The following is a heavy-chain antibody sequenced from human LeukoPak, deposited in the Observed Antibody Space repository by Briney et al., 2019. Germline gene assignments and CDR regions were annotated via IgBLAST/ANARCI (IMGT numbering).Heavy chain of an antibody. J-gene: IGHJ4*02. V-gene: IGHV4-31*03. Sequence: SQTLSLTCTVSGGSISSGGYYWSWIRQHPGKGLEWIGYIYYSGSTYYNPSLKSRVTISVNTSKNQLSLKLSPVTAADTAVYYCARESYYYDSSGYLYFFDYWGQGTLVTVSS. CDR1: GGSISSGGYY. CDR3: ARESYYYDSSGYLYFFDY. D-gene: IGHD3-22*01. CDR2: IYYSGST.